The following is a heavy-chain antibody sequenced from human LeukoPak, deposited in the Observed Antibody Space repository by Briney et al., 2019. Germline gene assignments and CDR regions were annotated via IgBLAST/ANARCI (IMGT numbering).Heavy chain of an antibody. V-gene: IGHV1-69*04. Sequence: GASVKVSCKASGGTFSSYAISWVRQAPGQGLEWMGRIIPILGIANYAQKFQGRVTITADKSTNTAYMELSSLRSEDTAVYYCAREYYYDSSGFLYWGQGTLVTVSS. CDR3: AREYYYDSSGFLY. CDR2: IIPILGIA. J-gene: IGHJ4*02. CDR1: GGTFSSYA. D-gene: IGHD3-22*01.